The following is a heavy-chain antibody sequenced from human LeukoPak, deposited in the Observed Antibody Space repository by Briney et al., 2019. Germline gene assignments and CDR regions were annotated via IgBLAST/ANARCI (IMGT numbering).Heavy chain of an antibody. J-gene: IGHJ5*02. CDR2: IDPSDSYT. CDR1: GYHFTSYW. CDR3: ARPLVVRGVIENWFDP. D-gene: IGHD3-10*01. V-gene: IGHV5-10-1*01. Sequence: GESLRISFQGSGYHFTSYWISWGRPRPGKGVGGMGRIDPSDSYTNYSPSFQGHVTISADKSISTAYLQWSSLKASDTAMYYCARPLVVRGVIENWFDPWGQGTLVTVSS.